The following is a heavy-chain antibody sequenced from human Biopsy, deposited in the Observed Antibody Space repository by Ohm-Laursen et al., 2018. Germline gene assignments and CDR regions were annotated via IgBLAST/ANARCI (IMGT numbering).Heavy chain of an antibody. CDR3: ARVLLPAAAVHYGMDV. Sequence: SLRLSCAASGFTFSGFSMNWARQAPGKGLEWVSSISSSSNFIYYGDSVKGRFTISRDNAKNSLYLQMNSLRAEDTAVYYCARVLLPAAAVHYGMDVWGQGTTVTVSS. CDR1: GFTFSGFS. D-gene: IGHD2-2*01. CDR2: ISSSSNFI. J-gene: IGHJ6*02. V-gene: IGHV3-21*01.